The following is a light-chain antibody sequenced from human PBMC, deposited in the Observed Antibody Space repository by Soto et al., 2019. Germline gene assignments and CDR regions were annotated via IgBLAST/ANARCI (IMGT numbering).Light chain of an antibody. CDR2: DVS. J-gene: IGLJ1*01. Sequence: QSALTQPASVSGSPGQSITISCTGTSSGVGGYNYVSWYQQHPGKAPKFMIYDVSNRPSGVSNRFSGSKSGNTASLTISGLRAEDEADYYCCSYTTSNTRQIVFGTGTKLTVL. CDR3: CSYTTSNTRQIV. V-gene: IGLV2-14*01. CDR1: SSGVGGYNY.